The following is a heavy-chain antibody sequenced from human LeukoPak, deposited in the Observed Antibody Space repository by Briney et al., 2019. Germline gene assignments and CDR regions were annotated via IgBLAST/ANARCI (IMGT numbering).Heavy chain of an antibody. CDR2: IKQDGGEK. CDR3: ARSNREFASGTGDF. Sequence: GGSLRLSCAASGFTFSSHCMSWVRQGLGKGLEWVANIKQDGGEKYYVDSVKGRFIISRDNAKNSLYLQMNSLRAEDTAVYYCARSNREFASGTGDFWGQGTLVTVAS. D-gene: IGHD3-10*01. CDR1: GFTFSSHC. V-gene: IGHV3-7*05. J-gene: IGHJ4*02.